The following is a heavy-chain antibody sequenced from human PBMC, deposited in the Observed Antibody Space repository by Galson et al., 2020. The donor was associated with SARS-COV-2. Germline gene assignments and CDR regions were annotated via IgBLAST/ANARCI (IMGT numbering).Heavy chain of an antibody. CDR3: TRPSGSYYPFFDY. Sequence: GGSLRLSCAASGFTFSGSAMHWVRQASGKGLEWVGRIRSKANSYATAYAASVKGRFTISRDDSKNTAYLQMNSLKTEDTAVYYCTRPSGSYYPFFDYWGQGTLVTVSS. J-gene: IGHJ4*02. D-gene: IGHD1-26*01. CDR1: GFTFSGSA. CDR2: IRSKANSYAT. V-gene: IGHV3-73*01.